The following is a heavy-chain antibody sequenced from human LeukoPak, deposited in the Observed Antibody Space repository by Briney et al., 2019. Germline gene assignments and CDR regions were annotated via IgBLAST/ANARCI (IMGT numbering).Heavy chain of an antibody. CDR2: ISAYNGNT. V-gene: IGHV1-18*01. Sequence: ASVKVSCKASGYTFTSYGISWVRQAPGQGLEWMGWISAYNGNTNYAQKLQGRVTMTTDTSTSTAYMELRSPRSDDTAVYYCARDTNGDYYGSGSYSYWGQGTLVTVSS. D-gene: IGHD3-10*01. CDR3: ARDTNGDYYGSGSYSY. J-gene: IGHJ4*02. CDR1: GYTFTSYG.